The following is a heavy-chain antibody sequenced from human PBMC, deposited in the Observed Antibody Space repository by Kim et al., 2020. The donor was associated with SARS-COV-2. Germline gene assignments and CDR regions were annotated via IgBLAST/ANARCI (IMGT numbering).Heavy chain of an antibody. J-gene: IGHJ3*02. Sequence: GGSLRLSCAVSGFTFSNHHMGWVRQAPGKGLEWVGRTRNKADSHTTEYAASVKGRFTISRDDSKNSLSLQMNTLKTEDTAVYFCARKTSGAFDIWGQGTMVTVSS. CDR3: ARKTSGAFDI. CDR2: TRNKADSHTT. CDR1: GFTFSNHH. V-gene: IGHV3-72*01.